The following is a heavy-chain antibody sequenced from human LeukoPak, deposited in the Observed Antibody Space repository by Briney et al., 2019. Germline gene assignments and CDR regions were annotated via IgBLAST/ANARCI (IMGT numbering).Heavy chain of an antibody. CDR2: IKQDGSEK. Sequence: GGSLRLSCAASGFTFSSYWMSWVCQAPGKGLEWVANIKQDGSEKYYVDSVKGRFTISRDNAKNSLYLQMNSLRAEDTAVYYCASMYSSSWYGGVNFDYWGQGTLVTVSS. D-gene: IGHD6-13*01. J-gene: IGHJ4*02. CDR1: GFTFSSYW. V-gene: IGHV3-7*01. CDR3: ASMYSSSWYGGVNFDY.